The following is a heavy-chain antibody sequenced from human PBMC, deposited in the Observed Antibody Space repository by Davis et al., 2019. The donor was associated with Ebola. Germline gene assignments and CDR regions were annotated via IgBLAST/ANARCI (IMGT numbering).Heavy chain of an antibody. CDR2: IKQDGSEK. CDR3: ARDAAEPYDFWSGYWAY. V-gene: IGHV3-7*01. J-gene: IGHJ4*02. D-gene: IGHD3-3*01. Sequence: PGGSLRLSCAASGFTFSSYEMNWVRQAPGKGLEWVANIKQDGSEKYYVDSVKGRFTISRDNAKNSLYLQMNSLRAEDTAVYYCARDAAEPYDFWSGYWAYWGQGTLVTVSS. CDR1: GFTFSSYE.